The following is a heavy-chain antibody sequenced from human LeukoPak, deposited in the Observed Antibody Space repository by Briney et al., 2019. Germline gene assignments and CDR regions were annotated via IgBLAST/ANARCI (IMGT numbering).Heavy chain of an antibody. CDR1: GYTLTELP. Sequence: GASVKVSCKVSGYTLTELPMHWVRQAHGKGLEWMGGFDPEDGETIYAQKFQGRVTITADKSTSTAYMELSSLRSEDTAVYYCARDGATYYYDSSGYYAWGQGTLVTVSS. V-gene: IGHV1-24*01. CDR2: FDPEDGET. CDR3: ARDGATYYYDSSGYYA. D-gene: IGHD3-22*01. J-gene: IGHJ5*02.